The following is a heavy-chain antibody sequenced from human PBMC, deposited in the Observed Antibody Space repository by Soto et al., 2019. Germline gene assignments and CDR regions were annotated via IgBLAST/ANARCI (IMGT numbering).Heavy chain of an antibody. D-gene: IGHD5-12*01. V-gene: IGHV3-74*01. CDR2: INSDGSST. Sequence: EVQLVESGGGLVQPGGSLRLSCAASGFTLRGYWMHWVRQAPGKGLVWVSRINSDGSSTSYADSVKGRFTISRDNAKNTLYLQMTRLRAEDTAVYYSANEGRRGRFDCWGQGTRVTAS. CDR3: ANEGRRGRFDC. J-gene: IGHJ4*02. CDR1: GFTLRGYW.